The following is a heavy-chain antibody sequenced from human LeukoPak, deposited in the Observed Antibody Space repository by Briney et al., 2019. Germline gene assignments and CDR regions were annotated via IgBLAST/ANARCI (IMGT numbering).Heavy chain of an antibody. Sequence: GASVKVSCKASGGTFSSYAISWVRQAPGQGLEWMGRIIPILGIANYAQKFQGRVTITADKSTSTAYMELSSLRSEDTAVYYCARVLLGGIAAAGTIDYWGQGTLVTVSS. V-gene: IGHV1-69*04. D-gene: IGHD6-13*01. J-gene: IGHJ4*02. CDR1: GGTFSSYA. CDR2: IIPILGIA. CDR3: ARVLLGGIAAAGTIDY.